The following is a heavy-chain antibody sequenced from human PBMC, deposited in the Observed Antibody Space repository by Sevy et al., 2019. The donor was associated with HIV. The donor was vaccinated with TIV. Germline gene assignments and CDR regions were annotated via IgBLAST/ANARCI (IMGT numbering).Heavy chain of an antibody. CDR1: GFTFSSYA. D-gene: IGHD5-18*01. CDR2: ISGSGDST. CDR3: ATSAYSYGFSHWFDP. V-gene: IGHV3-23*01. Sequence: GGSLRLSCAASGFTFSSYAMSWVRQAPGKGLEWVSAISGSGDSTYYADSVKGRFTISRDDSKNTLYLQMNGLRVEATAVYYCATSAYSYGFSHWFDPWGQGTLVTVSS. J-gene: IGHJ5*02.